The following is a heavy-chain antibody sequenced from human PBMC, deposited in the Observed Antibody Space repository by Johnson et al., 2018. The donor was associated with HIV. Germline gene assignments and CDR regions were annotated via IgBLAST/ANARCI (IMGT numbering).Heavy chain of an antibody. CDR1: GFSFSGSA. Sequence: QVQLVESGGGVVQPGRSLRLSCAASGFSFSGSAMHWVRQAPGKGLEWVAGISYDGSNKYYADSVKGRFTISRDNSKNTLSLQMNSLRAEDTAVYYCARGYYYDRSGYRVDAFDVWGQGTMVTVSS. V-gene: IGHV3-30*04. CDR2: ISYDGSNK. J-gene: IGHJ3*01. CDR3: ARGYYYDRSGYRVDAFDV. D-gene: IGHD3-22*01.